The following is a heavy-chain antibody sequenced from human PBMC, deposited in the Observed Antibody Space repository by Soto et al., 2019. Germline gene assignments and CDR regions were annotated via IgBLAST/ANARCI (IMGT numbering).Heavy chain of an antibody. Sequence: GGSLRLSCAASGFTFSNAWMNWVRQAPGKGLEWVGRIKSKTDGGTTDYAAPVKGRFTISRDDSKNTLYLQMNSLKTEDTAVYYCTTDLFQGWIAVAESVHDYWGQGTLGTVSA. CDR1: GFTFSNAW. CDR2: IKSKTDGGTT. CDR3: TTDLFQGWIAVAESVHDY. V-gene: IGHV3-15*07. D-gene: IGHD6-19*01. J-gene: IGHJ4*02.